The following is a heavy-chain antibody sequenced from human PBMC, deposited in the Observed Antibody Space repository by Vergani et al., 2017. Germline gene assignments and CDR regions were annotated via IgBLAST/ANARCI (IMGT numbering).Heavy chain of an antibody. D-gene: IGHD3-22*01. V-gene: IGHV1-2*02. Sequence: QVQLVQSGAEVKKPGASVKVSCKASGYTFTGYYMHWVRQAPGQGLEWMGWINPNSGGTNNAQKFQGRVTMTRDTSISTAYMELSRLRSDDTAVYYCARVEVYYYDSSGLYYFDYWGQGTLVTVSS. CDR3: ARVEVYYYDSSGLYYFDY. CDR1: GYTFTGYY. J-gene: IGHJ4*02. CDR2: INPNSGGT.